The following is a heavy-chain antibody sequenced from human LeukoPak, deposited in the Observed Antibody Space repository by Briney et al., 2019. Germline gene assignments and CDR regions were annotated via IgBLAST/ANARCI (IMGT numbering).Heavy chain of an antibody. CDR1: GFTFSSYA. V-gene: IGHV3-23*01. CDR2: ISGSGGST. D-gene: IGHD2-2*01. J-gene: IGHJ4*02. Sequence: PGGSLRLSCAASGFTFSSYAMSWVSQAPGKGLEWVSAISGSGGSTYYADSVKGRFTISRDNSKNTLYLQMNSLRAEDTAVYYCARDHIVVVPAATGGILGYWGQGTLVTVS. CDR3: ARDHIVVVPAATGGILGY.